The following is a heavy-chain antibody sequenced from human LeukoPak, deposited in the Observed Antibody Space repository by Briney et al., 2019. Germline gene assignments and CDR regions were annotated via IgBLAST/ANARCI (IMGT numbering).Heavy chain of an antibody. CDR2: IYPSGTT. V-gene: IGHV4-38-2*01. Sequence: SETLSLTCAVSGYSVSSAYYWAWIRQPPGAGLEWIGSIYPSGTTYYKSSLSSRLSISIDASRNQFSPRLSSVTAADTAMYYCARRPESPITGFDFWGQGALVAVSS. J-gene: IGHJ4*02. D-gene: IGHD1-14*01. CDR1: GYSVSSAYY. CDR3: ARRPESPITGFDF.